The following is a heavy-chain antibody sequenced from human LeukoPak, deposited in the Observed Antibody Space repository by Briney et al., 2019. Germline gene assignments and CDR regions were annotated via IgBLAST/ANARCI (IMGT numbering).Heavy chain of an antibody. J-gene: IGHJ4*02. V-gene: IGHV4-59*01. CDR2: INYSGST. CDR1: GGSISSYY. CDR3: ARADDYYDSSAYYFDY. D-gene: IGHD3-22*01. Sequence: SETLSLTCTVSGGSISSYYWSWIRQPPGKGLEWIGYINYSGSTNYNPSLKSRVTISVDTSKNQFSLKLSSVTAADTAVYYCARADDYYDSSAYYFDYWGQGTLVTVSS.